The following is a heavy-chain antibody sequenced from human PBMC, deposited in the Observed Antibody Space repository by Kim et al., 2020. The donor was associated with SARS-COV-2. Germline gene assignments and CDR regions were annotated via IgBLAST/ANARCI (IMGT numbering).Heavy chain of an antibody. CDR3: ARTYDNDYHFYFDH. V-gene: IGHV3-11*03. D-gene: IGHD1-1*01. Sequence: GGSLRLSCAASRFSFSDFYMSWIRQAPGGGLEWVSYGSGSSDDINYADSVQGRFTISRDNAKNSLYLQMNNLRAEDTAVYYCARTYDNDYHFYFDHWGPGTLVTVSS. J-gene: IGHJ4*02. CDR1: RFSFSDFY. CDR2: GSGSSDDI.